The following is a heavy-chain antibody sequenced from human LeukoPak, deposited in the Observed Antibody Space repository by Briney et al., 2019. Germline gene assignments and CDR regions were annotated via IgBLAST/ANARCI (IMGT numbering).Heavy chain of an antibody. J-gene: IGHJ4*02. CDR3: AKDGVDTITFDS. V-gene: IGHV3-23*01. D-gene: IGHD5-12*01. Sequence: GGSLRLSCAASGFTFSSYAMSWVRQVPGKGPERVSVISGSGGATYYADSVKGRFTISRDNSKNTLYLQMNSLRAEDTAVYYCAKDGVDTITFDSWGQGTLVTVSS. CDR2: ISGSGGAT. CDR1: GFTFSSYA.